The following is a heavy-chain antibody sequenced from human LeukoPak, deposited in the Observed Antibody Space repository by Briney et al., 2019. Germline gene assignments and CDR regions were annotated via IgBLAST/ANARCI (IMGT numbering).Heavy chain of an antibody. J-gene: IGHJ4*02. CDR3: ARGENDLGIAERIDY. D-gene: IGHD6-13*01. V-gene: IGHV1-8*01. CDR1: GYTFTSYD. CDR2: MNPNSGNT. Sequence: GASVKVSXKASGYTFTSYDINWVRQATGQRLEWMGWMNPNSGNTGYAQKFQGRVTMTRNTSISTAYMELSSLRSEDTAVYYCARGENDLGIAERIDYWGQGTLVTVSS.